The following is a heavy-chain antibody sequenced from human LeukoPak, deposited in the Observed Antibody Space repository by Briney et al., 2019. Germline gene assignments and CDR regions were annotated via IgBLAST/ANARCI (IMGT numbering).Heavy chain of an antibody. J-gene: IGHJ4*02. V-gene: IGHV4-59*01. Sequence: PSETLSLTCTVSGASISSYYWSWIRQPPGKGLEWIGYIYYSGSTNCNPSLKSRVTISVDTSKNQFSLKLSSVTAADTAVYYCASHCGSGFDSWGQGTRVTVSS. CDR2: IYYSGST. CDR3: ASHCGSGFDS. CDR1: GASISSYY. D-gene: IGHD3-10*01.